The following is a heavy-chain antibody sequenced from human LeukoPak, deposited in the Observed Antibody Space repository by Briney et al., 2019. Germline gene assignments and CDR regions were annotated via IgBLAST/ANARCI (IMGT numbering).Heavy chain of an antibody. Sequence: SETLSLTCTISGDSISNYYWSWIRQPPGRGLEWIGYMYYSGSAKYNPSLKSRVTISVGTSKNQFSLKLSSVTAADAAVYYCARASRWYIDYWGQGTLVTVSS. CDR1: GDSISNYY. CDR3: ARASRWYIDY. D-gene: IGHD6-13*01. J-gene: IGHJ4*02. CDR2: MYYSGSA. V-gene: IGHV4-59*01.